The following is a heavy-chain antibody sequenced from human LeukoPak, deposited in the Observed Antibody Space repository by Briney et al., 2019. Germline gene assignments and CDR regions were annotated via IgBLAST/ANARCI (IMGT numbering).Heavy chain of an antibody. CDR3: AKDMSHYYYGMDV. CDR1: GFTFDDYA. Sequence: GGSLRLSCAASGFTFDDYAMHWVRQAPGKGLEWVSGISWNSGSIGYADSVKGRFAISRDNAKNSLYLQMNSLRAEDTALYYCAKDMSHYYYGMDVWGQGTTVTVSS. CDR2: ISWNSGSI. J-gene: IGHJ6*02. V-gene: IGHV3-9*01.